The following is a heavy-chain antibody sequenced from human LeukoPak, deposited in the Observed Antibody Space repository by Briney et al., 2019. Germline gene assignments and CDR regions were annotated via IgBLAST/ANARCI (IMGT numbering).Heavy chain of an antibody. CDR2: IYTSGST. CDR3: ARVYTIFGVVTTYYFDY. Sequence: PSETLSLTCTVSGGSISSGSYYWSWIRQPAGKGLEWIGRIYTSGSTNYNPSLKSRVTISVDTSKNQFSLKLSSVTAADTAVYYCARVYTIFGVVTTYYFDYWGQGTLVTVSS. CDR1: GGSISSGSYY. V-gene: IGHV4-61*02. D-gene: IGHD3-3*01. J-gene: IGHJ4*02.